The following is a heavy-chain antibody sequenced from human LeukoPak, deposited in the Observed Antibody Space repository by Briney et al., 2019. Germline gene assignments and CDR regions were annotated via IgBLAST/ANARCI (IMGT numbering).Heavy chain of an antibody. CDR3: ARGLRNYSSGSGH. Sequence: SETLSLTCTVSGGSISSYYWSWIRQPPGKGLEWIGEINHSGSTNYNPSLKSRVTISVDTSKNQFSLKLSSVTAADTAVYYCARGLRNYSSGSGHWAQGTLVTVSP. CDR2: INHSGST. CDR1: GGSISSYY. V-gene: IGHV4-34*01. J-gene: IGHJ1*01. D-gene: IGHD6-19*01.